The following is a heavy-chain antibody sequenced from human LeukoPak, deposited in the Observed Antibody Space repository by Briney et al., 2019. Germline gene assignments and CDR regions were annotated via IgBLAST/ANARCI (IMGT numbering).Heavy chain of an antibody. V-gene: IGHV3-23*01. Sequence: GGSLRLSCAASGFIFNTYAMSWVRQAPGKGLEWVSTISGSGDNTYYADSVKGRFTISRDNSKNTLNLLMNSLRAEDTAVYYCARDLSYCTITSCSYYYYGMDVWGQGTTVTVSS. J-gene: IGHJ6*02. CDR2: ISGSGDNT. D-gene: IGHD2-2*01. CDR1: GFIFNTYA. CDR3: ARDLSYCTITSCSYYYYGMDV.